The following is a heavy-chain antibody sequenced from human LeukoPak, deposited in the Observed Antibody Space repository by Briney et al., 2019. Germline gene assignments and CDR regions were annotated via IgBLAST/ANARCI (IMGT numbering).Heavy chain of an antibody. D-gene: IGHD4-17*01. CDR3: ARRSVTKGTNWFDP. CDR1: GGSISSYY. J-gene: IGHJ5*02. CDR2: ISDIGSI. V-gene: IGHV4-59*08. Sequence: SETLSLTCTVSGGSISSYYWSWIRQPPGKGLEWIAYISDIGSINYNPSLKSRVTISVDTSKNQFSLKLSSVTAADTAVYYCARRSVTKGTNWFDPWGQGTLVTVSS.